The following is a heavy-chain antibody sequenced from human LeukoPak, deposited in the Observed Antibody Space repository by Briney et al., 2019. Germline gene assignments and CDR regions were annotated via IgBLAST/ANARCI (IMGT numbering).Heavy chain of an antibody. J-gene: IGHJ4*02. Sequence: SETLSLTCTVSGGSISNFYWSWIRQPPGKGLEWIGYIFYSGSTNYNPSLKSRVTISVDTSKNQFSLNLSSVTAADTAVYYCARKAAADFFDYWGQGTLVTVSS. D-gene: IGHD6-13*01. CDR2: IFYSGST. V-gene: IGHV4-59*08. CDR3: ARKAAADFFDY. CDR1: GGSISNFY.